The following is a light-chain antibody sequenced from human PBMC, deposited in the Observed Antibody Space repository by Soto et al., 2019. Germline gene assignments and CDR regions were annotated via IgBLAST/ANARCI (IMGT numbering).Light chain of an antibody. CDR1: QSISSN. CDR3: QQYTNWPRT. Sequence: EIVMTQSPATLSVSPGERATLSCRASQSISSNLAWYQQKPGQAPRLLIYGASTRPTGIPARFSGSRSGTEFAITISSLQSEDFELYSCQQYTNWPRTFGQGNTVEI. V-gene: IGKV3-15*01. J-gene: IGKJ1*01. CDR2: GAS.